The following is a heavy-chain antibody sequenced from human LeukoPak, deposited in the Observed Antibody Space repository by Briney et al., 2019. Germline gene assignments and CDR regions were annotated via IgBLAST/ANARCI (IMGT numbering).Heavy chain of an antibody. CDR3: ARHARHRYCSSSSCYRGWLDP. Sequence: SVKVSCLVSGYTLIELSMHGVRQAPGKGLEWMGGFDPEDGETIYAQKLKGRVTMTEAPSTDTAYMELSSLRSEDTAVYYCARHARHRYCSSSSCYRGWLDPWGEGTPVNVYS. CDR1: GYTLIELS. V-gene: IGHV1-24*01. J-gene: IGHJ5*02. D-gene: IGHD2-2*01. CDR2: FDPEDGET.